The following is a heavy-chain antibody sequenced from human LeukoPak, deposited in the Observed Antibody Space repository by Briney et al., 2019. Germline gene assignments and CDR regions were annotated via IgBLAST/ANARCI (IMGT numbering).Heavy chain of an antibody. J-gene: IGHJ6*02. CDR2: IYYSGST. CDR1: GGSISSYY. CDR3: ARDQDYYGMDV. Sequence: SETLSLTCTVSGGSISSYYWSWIRQPPGKGLEWIEYIYYSGSTNYNPSLKSRVTISVDTSKNQFSLKLSSVTAADTAVYYCARDQDYYGMDVWGQGTTVTVSS. V-gene: IGHV4-59*01.